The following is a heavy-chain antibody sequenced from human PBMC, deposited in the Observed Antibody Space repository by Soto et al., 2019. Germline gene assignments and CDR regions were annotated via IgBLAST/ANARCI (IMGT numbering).Heavy chain of an antibody. Sequence: QGQLVQSGGEVKKPGASVKVSCKASGYTLTRYGISWVRQAPGQGLEWMRWISGYNGDTKYAQKFQGRVTMTVDTSTTTAYMELRSLTSDDRAVYYCAKNGQPPYYYYGMDVWGQGTTVTVSS. CDR2: ISGYNGDT. CDR3: AKNGQPPYYYYGMDV. J-gene: IGHJ6*02. CDR1: GYTLTRYG. V-gene: IGHV1-18*01. D-gene: IGHD2-8*01.